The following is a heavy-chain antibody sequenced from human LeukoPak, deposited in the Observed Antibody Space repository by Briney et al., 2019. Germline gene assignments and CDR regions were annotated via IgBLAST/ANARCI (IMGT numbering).Heavy chain of an antibody. CDR3: ARDLYRYRIVVVPAALMN. CDR2: ISAYNGNT. D-gene: IGHD2-2*01. CDR1: GYTFTSYG. J-gene: IGHJ4*02. Sequence: EASVKVSCKASGYTFTSYGISWVRQAPGQGLEWMGWISAYNGNTNYAQKLQGRVTMTTDTSTSTAYMELRSLRSDDTAVYYCARDLYRYRIVVVPAALMNWGQGTLVTVSS. V-gene: IGHV1-18*01.